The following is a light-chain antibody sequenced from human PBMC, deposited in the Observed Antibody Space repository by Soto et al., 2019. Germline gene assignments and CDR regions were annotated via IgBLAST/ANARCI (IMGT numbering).Light chain of an antibody. V-gene: IGKV1-39*01. Sequence: DLQMTQSPSSLSASVGDRVTITCRASQSISSYLNWYQQKPGKAPKLLIYAASSLQSGVPSRFSGSGSGTDFTLTISSLQPEDFATYYCQQSYSTLPFTFGPGTKVDIK. J-gene: IGKJ3*01. CDR1: QSISSY. CDR2: AAS. CDR3: QQSYSTLPFT.